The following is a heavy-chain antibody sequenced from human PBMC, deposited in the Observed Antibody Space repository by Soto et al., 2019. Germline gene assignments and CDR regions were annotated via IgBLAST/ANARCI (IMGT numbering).Heavy chain of an antibody. J-gene: IGHJ1*01. CDR3: ARDGVRYCTNGVCYYFQH. V-gene: IGHV1-18*01. CDR2: ISAYNGNT. D-gene: IGHD2-8*01. CDR1: GYTFTSYG. Sequence: ASVKVSCKASGYTFTSYGISWVRQAPGQGLEWMGWISAYNGNTNYAQKLQGRVTMTTDTSTSTAYMELRSLRSDDTAVYYCARDGVRYCTNGVCYYFQHWGQGTLVTVSS.